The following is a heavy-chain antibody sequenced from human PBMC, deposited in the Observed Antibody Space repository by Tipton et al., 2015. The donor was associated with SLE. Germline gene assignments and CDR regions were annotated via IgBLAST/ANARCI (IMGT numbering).Heavy chain of an antibody. CDR3: ARGGGSRTAFDI. V-gene: IGHV4-34*01. D-gene: IGHD3-16*01. J-gene: IGHJ3*02. CDR2: INHSGST. CDR1: GGSISSYY. Sequence: TLSLTCTVSGGSISSYYWSWIRQPPGKGLEWIGEINHSGSTNYNPSLKSRVTISVDTSKNQFSLKLSSVTAADTAVYYCARGGGSRTAFDIWGQGTMVTVSS.